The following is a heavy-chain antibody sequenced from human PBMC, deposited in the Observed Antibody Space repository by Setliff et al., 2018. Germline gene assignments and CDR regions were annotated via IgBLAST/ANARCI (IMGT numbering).Heavy chain of an antibody. CDR3: ARDILNFWSGFVLRYFDL. V-gene: IGHV4-39*07. D-gene: IGHD3-3*01. CDR2: IYYSGTT. J-gene: IGHJ2*01. CDR1: GGSISRSSYH. Sequence: KPSETLSLTCSVSGGSISRSSYHYVWIRQPPGKGLEWIGSIYYSGTTHYNPSLKSRVTISVDTSKNQFSLKLSSVTAADTAVYYCARDILNFWSGFVLRYFDLWGRGTLVTVSS.